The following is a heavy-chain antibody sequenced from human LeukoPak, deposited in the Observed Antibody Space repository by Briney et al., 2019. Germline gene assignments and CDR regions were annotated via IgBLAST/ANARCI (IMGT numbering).Heavy chain of an antibody. CDR2: IYHSGST. CDR1: GGSISSSNW. CDR3: ARAYYGSGTSSFGY. V-gene: IGHV4-4*02. Sequence: SGTLSLTCAVSGGSISSSNWWSWVRQPPGKGLEWIGSIYHSGSTYYNPSLKSRVTISVDTSKNQFSLKLSSVTAADTAVYYCARAYYGSGTSSFGYWGQGTLVTVSS. D-gene: IGHD3-10*01. J-gene: IGHJ4*02.